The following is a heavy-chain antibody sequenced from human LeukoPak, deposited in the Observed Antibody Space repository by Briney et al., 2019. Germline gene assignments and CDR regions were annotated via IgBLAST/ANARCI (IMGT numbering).Heavy chain of an antibody. CDR1: GGSISTYY. CDR3: ARAPGGNAGNFQH. CDR2: IYYSGST. V-gene: IGHV4-59*01. D-gene: IGHD4-23*01. Sequence: SETLSLTCTVSGGSISTYYWNWIRQPPGKGLEWIGYIYYSGSTNYNPSLRSRVTISVDTSKNHFSLKLSSVTAADTAVYYCARAPGGNAGNFQHWGQGTLVTVSS. J-gene: IGHJ1*01.